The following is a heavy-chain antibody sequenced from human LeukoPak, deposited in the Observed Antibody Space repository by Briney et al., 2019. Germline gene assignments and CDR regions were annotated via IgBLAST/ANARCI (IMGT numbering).Heavy chain of an antibody. CDR3: AKDLRLGLRYFDWLLSPFDY. Sequence: GGSLRLSCAAAGITFSSYAMSWVRQAPGKGLVWVSSISGSGDSTYYADSVKGRFTISRDNSKNTLYLQMNSLRPEDTAVYYCAKDLRLGLRYFDWLLSPFDYWGRGTLVTVSS. CDR1: GITFSSYA. J-gene: IGHJ4*02. D-gene: IGHD3-9*01. CDR2: ISGSGDST. V-gene: IGHV3-23*01.